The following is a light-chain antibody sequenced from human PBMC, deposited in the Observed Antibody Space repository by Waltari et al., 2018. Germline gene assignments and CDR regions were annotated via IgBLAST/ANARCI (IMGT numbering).Light chain of an antibody. CDR3: QQYYTYPRT. V-gene: IGKV1-8*01. CDR1: QGISSY. Sequence: AIRMTQSPSSLAASTGDRVNITCRASQGISSYLAWYQQKPGKAPKLLMYATSTMQSGVPSRFSGSGSGTDFTLTISCLQSEDFATYYCQQYYTYPRTFGQGTKVKT. CDR2: ATS. J-gene: IGKJ1*01.